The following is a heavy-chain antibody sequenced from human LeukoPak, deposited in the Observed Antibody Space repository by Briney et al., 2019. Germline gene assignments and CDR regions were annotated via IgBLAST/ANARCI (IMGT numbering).Heavy chain of an antibody. V-gene: IGHV1-46*01. J-gene: IGHJ6*03. Sequence: ASVKVSCKASGYTFTSYYMHWVRQAPGQGLEWMGIINPGGGSTSYAQKFQGRVTMTRDTSTSTVYMELSSLRSEDTAVYYCAREYYDFWSGYYKPSRYYYYMDVWGKGTTVTVSS. CDR2: INPGGGST. CDR1: GYTFTSYY. CDR3: AREYYDFWSGYYKPSRYYYYMDV. D-gene: IGHD3-3*01.